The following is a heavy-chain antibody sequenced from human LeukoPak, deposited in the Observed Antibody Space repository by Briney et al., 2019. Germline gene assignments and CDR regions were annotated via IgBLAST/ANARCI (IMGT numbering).Heavy chain of an antibody. CDR3: ARGRRVRGVMGYYYYMDV. V-gene: IGHV1-69*13. J-gene: IGHJ6*03. D-gene: IGHD3-10*01. CDR2: IIPIFGTA. CDR1: GGTFSSYA. Sequence: ASVKVSCKASGGTFSSYAISWVRQAPGQGLEWMGGIIPIFGTANYAQKFQGRVTITADESTSTAYMELSSLRSEDTAVYYCARGRRVRGVMGYYYYMDVWGKGTTVTVSS.